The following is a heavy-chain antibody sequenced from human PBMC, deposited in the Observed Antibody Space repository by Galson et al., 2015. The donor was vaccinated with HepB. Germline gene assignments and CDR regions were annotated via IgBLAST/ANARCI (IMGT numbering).Heavy chain of an antibody. D-gene: IGHD1-26*01. J-gene: IGHJ4*02. CDR2: ISSSGSFI. CDR3: AREGSASWSSSMWFFDY. Sequence: SLRLSCAASGFTFRNFGMTWVRQAPGEGLEWVASISSSGSFIFYADSVKGRFTVSRDNAKNSLFLQMDSLRAEDTAAYYCAREGSASWSSSMWFFDYWGQGTLLSVSS. CDR1: GFTFRNFG. V-gene: IGHV3-21*01.